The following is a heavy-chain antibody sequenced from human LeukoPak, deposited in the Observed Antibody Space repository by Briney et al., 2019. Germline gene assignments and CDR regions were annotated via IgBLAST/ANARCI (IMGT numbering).Heavy chain of an antibody. Sequence: SETLSLTCTVSGGSISSGDCYWSWIRQPPGKGLEWIGYIYYSGSTYYNPSLKSRVTISVDTSKNQFSLKLSSVTAADTAVYYCARGDRQPSGDWFDPRGPGSQVTVSS. CDR1: GGSISSGDCY. V-gene: IGHV4-30-4*01. J-gene: IGHJ5*02. D-gene: IGHD3-10*01. CDR2: IYYSGST. CDR3: ARGDRQPSGDWFDP.